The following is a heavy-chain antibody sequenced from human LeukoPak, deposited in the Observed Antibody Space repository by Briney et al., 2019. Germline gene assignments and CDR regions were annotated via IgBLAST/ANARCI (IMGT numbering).Heavy chain of an antibody. D-gene: IGHD2-15*01. Sequence: GGSLRLSCAASGFTFSSYAMSWVRQAPGKGLEWMGGFDPEDGETIYAQKFQGRVTITADESTSTAYMELSSLRSEDTAVYYCTREGGYCSGGSCYHLHAFDIWGQGTMVTVSS. CDR1: GFTFSSYA. CDR2: FDPEDGET. V-gene: IGHV1-69*01. CDR3: TREGGYCSGGSCYHLHAFDI. J-gene: IGHJ3*02.